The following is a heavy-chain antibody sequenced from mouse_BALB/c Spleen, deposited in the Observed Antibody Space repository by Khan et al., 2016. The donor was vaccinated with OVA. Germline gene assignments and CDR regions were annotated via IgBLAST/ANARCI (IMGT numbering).Heavy chain of an antibody. V-gene: IGHV1S135*01. D-gene: IGHD2-2*01. CDR2: IDPFSGGN. J-gene: IGHJ3*01. Sequence: VQLKESGPELMKPGASVKISCKASGYSFTTYYIHWMMQSHGKSLEWIGYIDPFSGGNTYNKKFKGKATLTVDRSSSTAYIHLSNLTSEDSAVYYCTRHGYVAWFTYWGQGTLVTVSS. CDR1: GYSFTTYY. CDR3: TRHGYVAWFTY.